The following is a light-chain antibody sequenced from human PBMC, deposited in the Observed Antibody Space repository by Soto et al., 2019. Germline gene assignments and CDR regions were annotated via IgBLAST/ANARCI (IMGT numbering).Light chain of an antibody. CDR1: SSDVGGYNY. Sequence: QSLLTQPASVSGSPGRWITISCTGTSSDVGGYNYVSWYQQHPVKAPKLKIYDVTNRPSGVSDRFSGSKSGNTASLTISGLQAEDEADYYCSSYTSSSTPYVFGTGSKVTVL. CDR2: DVT. V-gene: IGLV2-14*01. CDR3: SSYTSSSTPYV. J-gene: IGLJ1*01.